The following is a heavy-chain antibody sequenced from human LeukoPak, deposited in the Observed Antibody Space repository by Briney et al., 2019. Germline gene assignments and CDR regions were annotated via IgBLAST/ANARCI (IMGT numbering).Heavy chain of an antibody. CDR2: IWPDGSIK. CDR3: ARGRIIDGGYELYYFQH. CDR1: GFPFSSYG. D-gene: IGHD5-12*01. J-gene: IGHJ1*01. Sequence: PGGSLRLSCTASGFPFSSYGMHWVRQAPGEGLVWVTVIWPDGSIKYYADSVKGRFTVSRDNSKNTLYLQMNSLRAEDTAVYYCARGRIIDGGYELYYFQHWGQGTLVTVSS. V-gene: IGHV3-33*01.